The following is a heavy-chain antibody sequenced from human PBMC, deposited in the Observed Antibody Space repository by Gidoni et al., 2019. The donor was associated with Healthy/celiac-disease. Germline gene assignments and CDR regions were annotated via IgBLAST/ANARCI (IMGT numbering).Heavy chain of an antibody. Sequence: QVQLQESGQGLVKPSQTLSLTCTVPGGSISSGGYYWSWIRQHPGKGLEWIGYIYYSGSTYYNPSLKSRVTISVDTSKNQFSLKLSSVTAADTAVSYCASVVATRGTGTYWFDPWGQGTLVTVSS. J-gene: IGHJ5*02. CDR1: GGSISSGGYY. CDR3: ASVVATRGTGTYWFDP. CDR2: IYYSGST. V-gene: IGHV4-31*03. D-gene: IGHD5-12*01.